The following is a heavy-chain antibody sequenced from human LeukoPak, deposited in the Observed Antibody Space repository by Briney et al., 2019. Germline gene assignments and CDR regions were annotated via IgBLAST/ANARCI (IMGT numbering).Heavy chain of an antibody. D-gene: IGHD3-22*01. CDR3: AKDEPNYYDSSHI. J-gene: IGHJ4*02. V-gene: IGHV3-30*02. Sequence: GGSLRLSCAASGFTFSSYGMHWVRQAPGKGLEWVAFIRYDGSNKYYADSVKGRFTISRDNSKNTLYLQMNSLRAEDTAVYYCAKDEPNYYDSSHIWGQGTLVTVSS. CDR2: IRYDGSNK. CDR1: GFTFSSYG.